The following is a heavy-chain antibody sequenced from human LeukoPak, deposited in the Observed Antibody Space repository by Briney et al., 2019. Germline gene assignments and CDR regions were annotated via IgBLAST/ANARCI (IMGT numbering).Heavy chain of an antibody. CDR2: ISADNGDT. CDR3: ARQSDVRTRRGDDAFDI. Sequence: ASVKVSCKSSGYTFTGYGISWVRQAPGQGLEWMGWISADNGDTNYPQNLQGRVTMTTDTSTSTAYMELRSLRSDDTAVYYCARQSDVRTRRGDDAFDIWGQGTMATVSS. D-gene: IGHD3-10*01. CDR1: GYTFTGYG. J-gene: IGHJ3*02. V-gene: IGHV1-18*01.